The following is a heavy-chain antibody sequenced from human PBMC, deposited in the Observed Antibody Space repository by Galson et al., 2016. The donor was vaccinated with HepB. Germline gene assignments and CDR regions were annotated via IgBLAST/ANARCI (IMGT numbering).Heavy chain of an antibody. V-gene: IGHV1-2*02. CDR3: ARVGSSGWSYSYLDY. D-gene: IGHD6-13*01. J-gene: IGHJ4*02. CDR2: INPNGGGT. CDR1: GYTFTGHY. Sequence: SVKVSCKASGYTFTGHYIHWVRQAPGQGLEWMGWINPNGGGTNSAQKLHGRLTMTRDTSVSTAHMELTRLRSDDTAVYHCARVGSSGWSYSYLDYWGQGTLGTVSS.